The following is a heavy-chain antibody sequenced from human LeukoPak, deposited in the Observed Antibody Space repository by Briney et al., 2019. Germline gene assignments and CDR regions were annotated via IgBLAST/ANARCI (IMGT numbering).Heavy chain of an antibody. J-gene: IGHJ4*02. Sequence: GESLKISCQGPGYHFKSHWIGWVRQVPGKGLEWMGIIWPSDSDTKYSPSFQGQVTFSADTSINTAYLQWSSLKASDTAMYYCARPVTSARGRDFHDWGQGTLVTVSS. V-gene: IGHV5-51*01. CDR3: ARPVTSARGRDFHD. CDR2: IWPSDSDT. CDR1: GYHFKSHW. D-gene: IGHD3-16*01.